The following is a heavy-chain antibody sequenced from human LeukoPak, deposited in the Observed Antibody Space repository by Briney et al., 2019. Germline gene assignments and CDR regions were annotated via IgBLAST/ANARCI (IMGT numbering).Heavy chain of an antibody. Sequence: SETLSLTCTVSGGSISSYYWSWIRQPPGKGLEWIGYIYYSGSTNYNPSLKSRVTISVDTSKSQFSLKLSSVTAADTAVYYCARSHDYGDYATIDYRGQGTLVTVSS. D-gene: IGHD4-17*01. CDR1: GGSISSYY. V-gene: IGHV4-59*01. CDR2: IYYSGST. CDR3: ARSHDYGDYATIDY. J-gene: IGHJ4*02.